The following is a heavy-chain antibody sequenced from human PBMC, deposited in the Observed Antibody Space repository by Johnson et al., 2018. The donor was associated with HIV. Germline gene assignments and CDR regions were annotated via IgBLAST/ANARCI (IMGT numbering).Heavy chain of an antibody. CDR1: GFTFSSYA. Sequence: QVQLVESGGGVVQPGRSLRLSCAASGFTFSSYAMHWVRQAPGKGLEWVAVISYDGSNNYYEDSVKGRFTISRDTAKNTLYLQMNNLRPEDTALYYCARRLWFRNLYDAFDIWGQGTMVTVSS. J-gene: IGHJ3*02. D-gene: IGHD3-10*01. CDR2: ISYDGSNN. CDR3: ARRLWFRNLYDAFDI. V-gene: IGHV3-30*14.